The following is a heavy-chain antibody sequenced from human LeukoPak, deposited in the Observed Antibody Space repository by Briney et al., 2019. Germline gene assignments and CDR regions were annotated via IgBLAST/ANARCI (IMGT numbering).Heavy chain of an antibody. D-gene: IGHD5-24*01. J-gene: IGHJ4*02. CDR3: GRGRSMND. CDR1: GFTFSKYW. V-gene: IGHV3-7*01. Sequence: GGSLRLSCEASGFTFSKYWMRWVRQAPGKGLECVANIAEDGCEKYYVDSVKGRITISRDNAKNTLYLQMNSLSVDDTAVYYCGRGRSMNDWGQGTLVTVSS. CDR2: IAEDGCEK.